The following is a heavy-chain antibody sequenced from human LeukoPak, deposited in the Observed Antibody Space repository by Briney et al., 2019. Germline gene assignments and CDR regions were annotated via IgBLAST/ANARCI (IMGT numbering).Heavy chain of an antibody. CDR3: ARLMTTYSSGHDP. J-gene: IGHJ5*02. D-gene: IGHD6-19*01. CDR1: GDTFSSYA. CDR2: IIPIFGTA. V-gene: IGHV1-69*05. Sequence: SVKVSCKASGDTFSSYAISSVRQAPGQGLEWLGRIIPIFGTANYAQKFQGRVTITTDESTSTAYMELSSLRSEDTAVYYCARLMTTYSSGHDPWDQGTLVTVSS.